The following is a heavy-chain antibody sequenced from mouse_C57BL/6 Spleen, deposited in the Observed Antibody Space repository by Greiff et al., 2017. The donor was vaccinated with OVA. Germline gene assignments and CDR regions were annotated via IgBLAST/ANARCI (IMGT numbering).Heavy chain of an antibody. Sequence: VQLQQSGPELVKPGASVKISCKASGYAFSSSWMNWVKQRPGKGLEWIGRIYPGDGDTNYNGKFKGKATLTADKSSSTAYMQLSSLTSEDSAVYFCARGGLQGYWGQGTTLTVSS. CDR2: IYPGDGDT. CDR1: GYAFSSSW. J-gene: IGHJ2*01. D-gene: IGHD3-1*01. CDR3: ARGGLQGY. V-gene: IGHV1-82*01.